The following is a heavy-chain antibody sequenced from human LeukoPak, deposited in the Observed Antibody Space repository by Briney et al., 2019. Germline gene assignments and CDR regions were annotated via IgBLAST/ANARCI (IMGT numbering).Heavy chain of an antibody. CDR2: IIPIFGTA. Sequence: GASVKVSCKASGGTFSSYAISWVGQAPGRGLDWVGGIIPIFGTANCAQKFQGRVTITADESTSTAYMELSSLRSEDTSVYYCARDEDSSSISLGYYYMDVWGKGTTVTVSS. V-gene: IGHV1-69*13. J-gene: IGHJ6*03. CDR3: ARDEDSSSISLGYYYMDV. CDR1: GGTFSSYA. D-gene: IGHD6-6*01.